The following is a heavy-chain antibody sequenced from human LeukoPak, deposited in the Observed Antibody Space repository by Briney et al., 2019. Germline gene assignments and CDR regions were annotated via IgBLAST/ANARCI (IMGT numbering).Heavy chain of an antibody. CDR2: ISGSGRST. CDR3: TSRGDNWGPFGF. CDR1: GFTFSSYA. J-gene: IGHJ4*02. V-gene: IGHV3-23*01. Sequence: GGSLRLSCAASGFTFSSYAMNWVRQVPGKGLEWVSVISGSGRSTYYADSVKGRFTISRDNSKNTLYLQMNSLRAEDTAVYYCTSRGDNWGPFGFWGQGALVTVSS. D-gene: IGHD7-27*01.